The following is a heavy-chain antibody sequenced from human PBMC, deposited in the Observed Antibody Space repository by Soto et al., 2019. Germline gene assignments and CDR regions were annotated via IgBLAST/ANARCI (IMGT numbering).Heavy chain of an antibody. CDR3: ARGRGYCSGGSCCPGGI. CDR1: GFTFSSYG. J-gene: IGHJ3*02. Sequence: QVQLVESGGGVVQPGRSLRLSCAASGFTFSSYGMHWVRQAPGKGLEWVAVIWYDGSNKYYADSVKGRFTISRDNSKNTLYLQMNSLRAEEPAVYYCARGRGYCSGGSCCPGGIWGQGTMVTVSS. V-gene: IGHV3-33*01. D-gene: IGHD2-15*01. CDR2: IWYDGSNK.